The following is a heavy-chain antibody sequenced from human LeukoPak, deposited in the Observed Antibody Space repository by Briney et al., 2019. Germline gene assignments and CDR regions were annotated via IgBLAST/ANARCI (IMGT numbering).Heavy chain of an antibody. Sequence: GRSLRLSCAAPGFISSSLSTSWVRQPPGKGLEWVANIKRDGSGEYYLDSVRGRFTISRDNAKNSLYLQMNSLRAEDTAVYYCASLLGDKTIFDYWGQGSLVTVSS. D-gene: IGHD1-26*01. CDR3: ASLLGDKTIFDY. CDR1: GFISSSLS. J-gene: IGHJ4*02. CDR2: IKRDGSGE. V-gene: IGHV3-7*01.